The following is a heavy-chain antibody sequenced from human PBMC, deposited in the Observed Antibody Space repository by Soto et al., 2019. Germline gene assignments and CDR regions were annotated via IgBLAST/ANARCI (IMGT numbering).Heavy chain of an antibody. Sequence: QVQLQESGPGLVKPSQTLSLTCTVSGGSISSGYYWSWIRQHPGKGLEWIGYIYYSGSTYYNPSLKSRVTISVDTSKNQCSLKLSSVTAADTAVYYCARAPGDYFDYWGQGTLVTVSS. CDR1: GGSISSGYY. CDR2: IYYSGST. CDR3: ARAPGDYFDY. J-gene: IGHJ4*02. V-gene: IGHV4-31*03.